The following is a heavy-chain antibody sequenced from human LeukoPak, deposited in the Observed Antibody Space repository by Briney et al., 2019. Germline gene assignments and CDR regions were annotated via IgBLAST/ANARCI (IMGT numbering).Heavy chain of an antibody. CDR2: IYPGDSRT. CDR1: GSPFTSYW. CDR3: ATWGSSHWFDY. V-gene: IGHV5-51*01. J-gene: IGHJ4*02. Sequence: GASLKISCKGSGSPFTSYWIGWVRQVPGKGLEWMGNIYPGDSRTTYSPSFQGQVTISADKSISTAYLQWTSLKASDTAMYYCATWGSSHWFDYGGQGTLITVSS. D-gene: IGHD6-13*01.